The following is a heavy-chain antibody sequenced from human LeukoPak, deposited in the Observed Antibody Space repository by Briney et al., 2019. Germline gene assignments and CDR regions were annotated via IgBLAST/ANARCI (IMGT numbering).Heavy chain of an antibody. CDR1: GFTVSSNY. Sequence: GGSLRLSCAASGFTVSSNYMSWVRQAPGKGLEWVSVIYSGGSTYYADSVKGRFTISRDNAKNSLYLQMNSLRAEDTAVYYCASIYCSSTSCYWALDYWGQGTLVTVSS. D-gene: IGHD2-2*01. CDR2: IYSGGST. CDR3: ASIYCSSTSCYWALDY. J-gene: IGHJ4*02. V-gene: IGHV3-66*01.